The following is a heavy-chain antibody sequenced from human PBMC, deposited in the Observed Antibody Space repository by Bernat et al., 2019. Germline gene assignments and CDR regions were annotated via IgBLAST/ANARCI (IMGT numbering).Heavy chain of an antibody. CDR1: GFTVSSNY. J-gene: IGHJ5*02. Sequence: EVQLVESGGGLVQPGGSLRLSCAASGFTVSSNYMSWVRQAPGKGLEWVSVSYSGGSTYYANSVKGRFTISRDNAKSTLYLQMNSLRAEDTAVYYCARDAHDSSGNYAPGASWGQGTLVTVSS. CDR3: ARDAHDSSGNYAPGAS. CDR2: SYSGGST. V-gene: IGHV3-66*01. D-gene: IGHD3-22*01.